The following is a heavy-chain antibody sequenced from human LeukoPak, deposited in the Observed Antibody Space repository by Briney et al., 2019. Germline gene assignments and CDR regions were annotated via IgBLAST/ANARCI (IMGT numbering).Heavy chain of an antibody. CDR1: GFTFSSYA. Sequence: GGSLRLSCVTSGFTFSSYAMSWVRQAPGKGLEWVSAISGSGGSTYYADSVKGRFTISRDNSKNTLYLQMNSLRAEDTAVYYCASGPEAMAPLFDYWGQGTLVTVSS. CDR2: ISGSGGST. CDR3: ASGPEAMAPLFDY. J-gene: IGHJ4*02. V-gene: IGHV3-23*01. D-gene: IGHD5-18*01.